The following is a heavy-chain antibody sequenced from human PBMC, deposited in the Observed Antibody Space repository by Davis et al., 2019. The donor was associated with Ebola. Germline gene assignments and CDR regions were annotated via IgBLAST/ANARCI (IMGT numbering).Heavy chain of an antibody. Sequence: PGGSLRLSCAASGFTFSSYGMHWVRQAPGKGLEWVAVISYDGSNKYYADSVKGRFTISRDNSKNTLYLQMNSLRAEDTAVYYCAKDYIVVVPAATTGGYYYYGMDVWGQGTTVTVSS. V-gene: IGHV3-30*18. CDR3: AKDYIVVVPAATTGGYYYYGMDV. CDR2: ISYDGSNK. J-gene: IGHJ6*02. D-gene: IGHD2-2*01. CDR1: GFTFSSYG.